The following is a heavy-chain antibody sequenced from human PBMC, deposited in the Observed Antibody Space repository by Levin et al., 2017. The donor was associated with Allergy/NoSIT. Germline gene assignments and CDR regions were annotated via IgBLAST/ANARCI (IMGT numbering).Heavy chain of an antibody. CDR1: GFTFSSYS. V-gene: IGHV3-21*01. Sequence: PGESLKISCAASGFTFSSYSMNWVRQAPGKGLEWVSSISSSSSYIYYADSVKGRFTISRDNAKNSLYLQMNSLRAEDTAVYYSGVGSYYNDYGMDVWGQGTTVTVSS. D-gene: IGHD3-10*01. J-gene: IGHJ6*02. CDR2: ISSSSSYI. CDR3: GVGSYYNDYGMDV.